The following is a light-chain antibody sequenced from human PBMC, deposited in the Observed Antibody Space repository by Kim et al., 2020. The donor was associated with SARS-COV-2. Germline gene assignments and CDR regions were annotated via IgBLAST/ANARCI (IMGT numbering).Light chain of an antibody. V-gene: IGLV3-21*04. Sequence: APGKPARITCGGNNIGSKSVHWYQRKPGQAPVLVIYYNSDRPSGIPERFSGSNYGNTATLTISRVEAGDEADYYCQVWDSSSDHVVFGGGTQLTVL. CDR2: YNS. CDR3: QVWDSSSDHVV. CDR1: NIGSKS. J-gene: IGLJ2*01.